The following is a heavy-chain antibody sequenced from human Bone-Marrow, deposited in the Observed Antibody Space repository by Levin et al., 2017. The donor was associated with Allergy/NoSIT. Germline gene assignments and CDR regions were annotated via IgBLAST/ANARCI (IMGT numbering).Heavy chain of an antibody. CDR1: GGAFSGYY. CDR2: INDSGST. D-gene: IGHD2-2*01. J-gene: IGHJ2*01. CDR3: AGGPYHGPWYFDV. Sequence: PSETLSLTCAMSGGAFSGYYWNWIRQSPGKGLEWIGEINDSGSTDYTPSLETRVSMSVDIIKKHVSLTLTPVTAADTAVYYCAGGPYHGPWYFDVWGRGTLVAVSS. V-gene: IGHV4-34*01.